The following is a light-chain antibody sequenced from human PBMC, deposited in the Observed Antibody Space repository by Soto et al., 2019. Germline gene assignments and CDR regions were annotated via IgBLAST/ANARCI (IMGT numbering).Light chain of an antibody. V-gene: IGKV3D-15*03. Sequence: EIVMTQSPATLSVSPVERVTLSCRASQYINTRLAWYQHRPGQAPRLLIYQTSIRAAGIPARFSASGTGTDFNLTISDVQPEDLAVYYCHQRQSWTRTFGQGTKADIK. CDR2: QTS. J-gene: IGKJ1*01. CDR3: HQRQSWTRT. CDR1: QYINTR.